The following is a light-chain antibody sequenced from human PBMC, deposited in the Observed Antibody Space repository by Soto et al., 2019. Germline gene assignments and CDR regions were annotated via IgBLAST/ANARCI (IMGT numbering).Light chain of an antibody. V-gene: IGLV1-40*01. CDR1: SSNIGAHSD. CDR3: QSYDSSLSAPYV. Sequence: QSVLTQPPSVSGAPGQRITISCTGSSSNIGAHSDVYWYQHLPGTAPKLLIYDNNNRPSGVPDRFSGSKSGTSASLAITGLQAGDEADYYCQSYDSSLSAPYVFGTGTKVTVL. CDR2: DNN. J-gene: IGLJ1*01.